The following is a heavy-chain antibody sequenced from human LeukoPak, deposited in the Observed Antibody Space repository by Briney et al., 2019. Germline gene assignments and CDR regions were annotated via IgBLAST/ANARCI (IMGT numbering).Heavy chain of an antibody. CDR2: IYTSGST. CDR3: ASYGDNNWFDP. J-gene: IGHJ5*02. Sequence: PSETLSLTCTVSGGSISSYYCSWIRQPAGKGLEWIGRIYTSGSTNYNPSLKSRVTMSVDTSKNQFSLKLSSVTAADTAVYYCASYGDNNWFDPWGHGTLVTVSS. D-gene: IGHD4-17*01. CDR1: GGSISSYY. V-gene: IGHV4-4*07.